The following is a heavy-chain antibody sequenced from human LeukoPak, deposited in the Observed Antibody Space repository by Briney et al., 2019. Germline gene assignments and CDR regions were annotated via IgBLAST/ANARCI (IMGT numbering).Heavy chain of an antibody. V-gene: IGHV1-69*04. D-gene: IGHD6-13*01. CDR1: GGTFSSYA. CDR3: ASDERGSLGAGQGSTWPKHRLPGMDA. Sequence: SVKVSCKASGGTFSSYAISWVRQAPGQGLEWMGRIIPILGIANYAQKFQGRVTITADKSTSTAYMQLSSLRSEDTAVYYSASDERGSLGAGQGSTWPKHRLPGMDASGPGTTVTVSS. CDR2: IIPILGIA. J-gene: IGHJ6*02.